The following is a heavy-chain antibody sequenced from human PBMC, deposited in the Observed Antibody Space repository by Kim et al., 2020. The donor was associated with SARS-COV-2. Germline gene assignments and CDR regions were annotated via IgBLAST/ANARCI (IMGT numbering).Heavy chain of an antibody. CDR1: GGSFSGYY. CDR3: ARGHRRLTTVTTNGWYFDL. J-gene: IGHJ2*01. V-gene: IGHV4-34*01. D-gene: IGHD4-17*01. CDR2: INHSGST. Sequence: SETLSLTCAVYGGSFSGYYWSWIRQPPGKGLEWIGEINHSGSTNYNPSLKSRVTISVDTSKNQFSLKLSSVTTADTAVYYCARGHRRLTTVTTNGWYFDLWGRGTLVTVSS.